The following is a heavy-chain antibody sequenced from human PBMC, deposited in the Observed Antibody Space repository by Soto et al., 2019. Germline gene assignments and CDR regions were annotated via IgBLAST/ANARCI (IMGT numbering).Heavy chain of an antibody. Sequence: QVQLQESGPGLVKPSQTLSLTCTVSGGSISSGAYYWSWIRQHPGKGLEWIGYIYYSGSTYYNPSLKSRVTISVDTSKNQFSLKLSSVTAADTAVYYCARDSAQYSSSWAYFQYWGQGTLVTVSS. D-gene: IGHD6-6*01. V-gene: IGHV4-31*03. CDR2: IYYSGST. CDR3: ARDSAQYSSSWAYFQY. CDR1: GGSISSGAYY. J-gene: IGHJ1*01.